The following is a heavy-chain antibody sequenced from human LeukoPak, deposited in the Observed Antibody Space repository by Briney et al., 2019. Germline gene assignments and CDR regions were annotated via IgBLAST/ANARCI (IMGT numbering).Heavy chain of an antibody. J-gene: IGHJ6*02. CDR2: INHSGST. CDR3: ARSRFWSGYWTNYYGMDV. CDR1: SGSVSSGSSY. Sequence: SETLSLTCTVSSGSVSSGSSYWSWIRQPPGKGLEWIGEINHSGSTNYNPSLKSRVTISVDTSKNQFSLKLSSVTAADTAVYYCARSRFWSGYWTNYYGMDVWGQGTTVTVSS. V-gene: IGHV4-39*07. D-gene: IGHD3-3*01.